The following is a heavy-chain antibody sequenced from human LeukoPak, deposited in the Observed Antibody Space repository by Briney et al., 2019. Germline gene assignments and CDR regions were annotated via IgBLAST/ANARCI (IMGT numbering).Heavy chain of an antibody. D-gene: IGHD1/OR15-1a*01. V-gene: IGHV3-15*01. Sequence: NPGGSLRLPCAASGFTFSNAWMSWVRQAPGKGLEWVGRIKSKTDGGTTDYAAPVKGRFTISRDDSKNTLYLQMNSLKTEDTAVYYCTTRYNWNNGVTFDYWSQGTLVTVSS. CDR3: TTRYNWNNGVTFDY. J-gene: IGHJ4*02. CDR1: GFTFSNAW. CDR2: IKSKTDGGTT.